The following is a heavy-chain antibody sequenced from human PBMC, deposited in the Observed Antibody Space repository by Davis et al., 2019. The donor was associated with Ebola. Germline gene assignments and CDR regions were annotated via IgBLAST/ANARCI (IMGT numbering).Heavy chain of an antibody. CDR1: GYTFTSYY. CDR3: ARSGQQLVGYFQH. Sequence: ASVKVSCKASGYTFTSYYMHWVRQAPGQGLEWMGIINPSGGNTSYAQKFQGRVTMTRDTSTSTVYMELSSLRSEDTAVYYCARSGQQLVGYFQHWGQGTLVTVSS. V-gene: IGHV1-46*01. D-gene: IGHD6-13*01. J-gene: IGHJ1*01. CDR2: INPSGGNT.